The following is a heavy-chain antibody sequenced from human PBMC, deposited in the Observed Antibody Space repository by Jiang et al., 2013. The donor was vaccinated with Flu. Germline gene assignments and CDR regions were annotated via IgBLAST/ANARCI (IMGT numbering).Heavy chain of an antibody. D-gene: IGHD6-19*01. Sequence: LLKPSETLSLTCTVSGGSISSYYWSWIRQPPGKGLEWIGYIYYSGSTNYNPSLKSRVTISVDTSKNQFSLKLSSVTAADTAVYYCAEGRIAVAGGVYYYYGMDVWGQGTTVTVSS. CDR1: GGSISSYY. J-gene: IGHJ6*02. CDR3: AEGRIAVAGGVYYYYGMDV. CDR2: IYYSGST. V-gene: IGHV4-59*01.